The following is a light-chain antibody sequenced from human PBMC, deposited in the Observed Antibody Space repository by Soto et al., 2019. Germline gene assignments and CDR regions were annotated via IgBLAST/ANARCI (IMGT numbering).Light chain of an antibody. CDR3: QKSYSTPPK. CDR1: QSISSK. Sequence: ETVMTHSQATLSVSPWERANLSFRASQSISSKLAWYQQKPGQTPRLLIYDASNRATGIPARFSGSGSGTDFTLTISSLQPEDFATYYCQKSYSTPPKFGQGTKVDIK. V-gene: IGKV3D-15*01. CDR2: DAS. J-gene: IGKJ1*01.